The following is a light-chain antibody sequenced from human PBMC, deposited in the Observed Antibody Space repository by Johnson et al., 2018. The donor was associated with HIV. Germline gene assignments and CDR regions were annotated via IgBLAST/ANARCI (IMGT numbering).Light chain of an antibody. CDR1: SSNIGNNY. V-gene: IGLV1-51*01. CDR3: GTWDSSLSARYV. J-gene: IGLJ1*01. Sequence: QLVLTQPPSVSAAPGQKVTISCSGSSSNIGNNYVSWYQQLPGTAPKLLIYDNNKRPSGIPDRFSGSKSGTSATLGITGLQTGDEADYYCGTWDSSLSARYVFGTGTKVTVL. CDR2: DNN.